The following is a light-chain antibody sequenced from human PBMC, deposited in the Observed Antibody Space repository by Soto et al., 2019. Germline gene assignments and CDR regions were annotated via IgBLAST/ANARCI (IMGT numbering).Light chain of an antibody. Sequence: EIVMTQSPATLSLSPWERATLSFSASQSVSSSYLAWYQQKPGQAPRLLIYGASSRATGIPDRFSGSGSGTDFTLTISRLEPEDFAVYYCQQYGSSPFWTFGQGTKVDIK. CDR2: GAS. CDR1: QSVSSSY. CDR3: QQYGSSPFWT. V-gene: IGKV3-20*01. J-gene: IGKJ1*01.